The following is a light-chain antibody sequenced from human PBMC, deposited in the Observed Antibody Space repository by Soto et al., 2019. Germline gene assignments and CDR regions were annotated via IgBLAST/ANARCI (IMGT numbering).Light chain of an antibody. Sequence: EIVLTQSPATLSLSPGEKATVSCRASQSVGNYLAWYQQKRGQPPRLLIYSASSRAAGIPARFSGSGSGTDFTLTISSLEPEDFAVYYCQQRSNGPFAFGPGTKVDIK. J-gene: IGKJ3*01. V-gene: IGKV3-11*01. CDR2: SAS. CDR3: QQRSNGPFA. CDR1: QSVGNY.